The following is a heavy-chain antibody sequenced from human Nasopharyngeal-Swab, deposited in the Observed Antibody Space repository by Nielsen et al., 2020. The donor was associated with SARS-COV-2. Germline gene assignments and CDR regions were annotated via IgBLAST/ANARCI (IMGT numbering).Heavy chain of an antibody. CDR2: INQSGST. V-gene: IGHV4-34*01. D-gene: IGHD6-13*01. Sequence: SETLSPTCAVYGGSFSGYYWSWIHQPPGKGLEWIGEINQSGSTDYNPSLKSRVTISVDTSKNQFSLKLSSVTAADTAVYYCASSSSWAIYYYGMDVWGQGTTVTVSS. CDR3: ASSSSWAIYYYGMDV. CDR1: GGSFSGYY. J-gene: IGHJ6*02.